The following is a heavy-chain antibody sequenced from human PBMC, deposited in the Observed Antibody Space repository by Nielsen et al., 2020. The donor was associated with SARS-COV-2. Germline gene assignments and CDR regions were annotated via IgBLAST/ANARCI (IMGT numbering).Heavy chain of an antibody. J-gene: IGHJ4*02. Sequence: ESLKISCTASGVTFSNNAMTWIRQPPEKGLEWIGEINHSGSTNYNPSLKSRVTISVDTSKNQFSLKLSSVTAADTAVYYCARGVPGYWGQGTLVTVSS. CDR3: ARGVPGY. V-gene: IGHV4-34*01. D-gene: IGHD6-6*01. CDR2: INHSGST. CDR1: GVTFSNNA.